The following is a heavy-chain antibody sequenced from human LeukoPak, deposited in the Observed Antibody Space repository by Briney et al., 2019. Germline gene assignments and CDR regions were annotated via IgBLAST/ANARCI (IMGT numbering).Heavy chain of an antibody. V-gene: IGHV3-21*01. CDR3: ARATGYDATFDY. Sequence: GGSLRLSCAASGFTFSSYSMNWVRQAPGKGLEWVSSISSSSNYIYYADSMKGRFTISRDNAKNSLYLQMNSLRAEDTGVYFCARATGYDATFDYWGQGTLVTVSS. D-gene: IGHD6-13*01. J-gene: IGHJ4*02. CDR2: ISSSSNYI. CDR1: GFTFSSYS.